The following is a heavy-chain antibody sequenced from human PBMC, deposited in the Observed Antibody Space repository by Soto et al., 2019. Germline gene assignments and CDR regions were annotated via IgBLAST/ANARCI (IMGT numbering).Heavy chain of an antibody. D-gene: IGHD3-16*01. J-gene: IGHJ6*02. Sequence: ASVKVSCKASGYTFTSYDINWVRQATGQGPEWMGWMNPNSGNTGYAQKFQGRVTMTRNTSISTAYMELSSLRSEDTAVYYCARGDVMITSGASNYSGMDVWGQGTTVTVSS. CDR3: ARGDVMITSGASNYSGMDV. V-gene: IGHV1-8*01. CDR2: MNPNSGNT. CDR1: GYTFTSYD.